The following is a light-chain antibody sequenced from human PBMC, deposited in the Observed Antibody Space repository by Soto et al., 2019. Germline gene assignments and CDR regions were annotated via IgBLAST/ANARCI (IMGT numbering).Light chain of an antibody. CDR3: SSYTSSSTLYV. CDR2: EVS. Sequence: QSALTQPASVSGSPGQSITISCTGTSIDVGGYNHVSWYQQHPGKAPKLMIYEVSRRPSGVSNRFCGSKSGNTASLTIAGLQAEDEADYYCSSYTSSSTLYVFGSGTKVTVL. V-gene: IGLV2-14*01. J-gene: IGLJ1*01. CDR1: SIDVGGYNH.